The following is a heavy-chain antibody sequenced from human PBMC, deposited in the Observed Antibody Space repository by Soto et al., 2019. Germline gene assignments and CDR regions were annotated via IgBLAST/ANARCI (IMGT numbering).Heavy chain of an antibody. J-gene: IGHJ4*02. Sequence: ASEALSVTCTVSGGSISSSSYYWGWIRQPPGKGLEWIGSIYYSGSTNYNPSLKSRVTISVDTSKNQFSLELSSVTAADTAVYYCANYYSGYVRYFDYWGQGTLVTVSS. D-gene: IGHD5-12*01. CDR2: IYYSGST. CDR1: GGSISSSSYY. CDR3: ANYYSGYVRYFDY. V-gene: IGHV4-39*07.